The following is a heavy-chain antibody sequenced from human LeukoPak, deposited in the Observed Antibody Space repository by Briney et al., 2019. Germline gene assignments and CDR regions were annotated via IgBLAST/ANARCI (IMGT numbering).Heavy chain of an antibody. CDR1: GFTFSSYG. Sequence: GRSLRLSRAASGFTFSSYGMHWVRQAPGKGLEWVAVISYDGSNKYYADSVKGRFTISRDNSKNTLYLQMNSLRAEDTAVYYCAYMSSDYWGPGTLVTVSS. CDR2: ISYDGSNK. J-gene: IGHJ4*02. CDR3: AYMSSDY. D-gene: IGHD2-2*02. V-gene: IGHV3-30*03.